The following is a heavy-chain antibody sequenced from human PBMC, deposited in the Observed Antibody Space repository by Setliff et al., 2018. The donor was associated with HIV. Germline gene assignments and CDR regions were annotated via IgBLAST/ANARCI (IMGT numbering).Heavy chain of an antibody. CDR3: ARDLGYCSSTSCYGSDYYMDV. D-gene: IGHD2-2*01. CDR2: ISPYNDNT. Sequence: RASVKVSCKASGYAFTSYGISWVRQAPGQGLEWVAWISPYNDNTNYAQKLQGRVTMTTDTSTSTAYMELRSLGSDDTAVYYCARDLGYCSSTSCYGSDYYMDVWGKGTTVT. CDR1: GYAFTSYG. V-gene: IGHV1-18*01. J-gene: IGHJ6*03.